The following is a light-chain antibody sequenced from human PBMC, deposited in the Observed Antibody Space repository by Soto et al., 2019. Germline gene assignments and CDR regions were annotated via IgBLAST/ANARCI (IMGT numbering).Light chain of an antibody. CDR1: SIDVGGYNY. V-gene: IGLV2-14*01. J-gene: IGLJ1*01. Sequence: QSALTQPASVSGSRGQSITISCTGTSIDVGGYNYVSWYQQHPDKAPKLMIYDVTNRPSGVSNRFSGSKSGNTASLTISGLQAEDEDDYFCSSYSSTSTLYVFGTGTNLTVL. CDR3: SSYSSTSTLYV. CDR2: DVT.